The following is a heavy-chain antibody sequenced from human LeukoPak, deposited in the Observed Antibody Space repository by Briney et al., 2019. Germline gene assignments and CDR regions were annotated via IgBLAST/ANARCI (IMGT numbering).Heavy chain of an antibody. J-gene: IGHJ4*02. V-gene: IGHV2-70*04. D-gene: IGHD4-17*01. Sequence: SGPTLVNPTQTLTLTCTFSGFSLSTSGMRVSWIRQPPGKALEWLARIDWDDDKFYSTSLKTRLTISKDTSKNQVVLTMTNMDHVDTATYYCARITAAYYGDYVEGYYFDYWGQGTLVTVSS. CDR2: IDWDDDK. CDR1: GFSLSTSGMR. CDR3: ARITAAYYGDYVEGYYFDY.